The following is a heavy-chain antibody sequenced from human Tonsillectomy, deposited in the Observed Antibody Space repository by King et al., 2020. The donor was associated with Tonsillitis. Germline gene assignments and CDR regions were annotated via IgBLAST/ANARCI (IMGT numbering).Heavy chain of an antibody. V-gene: IGHV3-30*18. D-gene: IGHD6-13*01. Sequence: VQLVESGGGVVQPGRSLRLSCAASGFTFSDYGMHWVRQAPGKGLEWVAAISYDGSNKYYADSVKGRFPISSDNSKNTLYLQMNSLRADDTAVYYCAKEAYEQEPVPYSAVESWGQGTMVTVSS. CDR1: GFTFSDYG. CDR2: ISYDGSNK. CDR3: AKEAYEQEPVPYSAVES. J-gene: IGHJ3*02.